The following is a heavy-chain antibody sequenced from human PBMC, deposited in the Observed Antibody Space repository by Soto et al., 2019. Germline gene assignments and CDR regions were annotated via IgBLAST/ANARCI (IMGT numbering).Heavy chain of an antibody. CDR3: ARHGRWFGEDFPYYGDTCFDS. V-gene: IGHV4-39*01. D-gene: IGHD3-10*01. J-gene: IGHJ4*02. Sequence: PSETLSLTCTVSGYSIGRSSYYWCWILQAPGKGLEWIGSIYHSGTSYYNPSLKRRLTISVDTSQNQFTLKLNSVTAADTALYYCARHGRWFGEDFPYYGDTCFDSWGQGIRVT. CDR2: IYHSGTS. CDR1: GYSIGRSSYY.